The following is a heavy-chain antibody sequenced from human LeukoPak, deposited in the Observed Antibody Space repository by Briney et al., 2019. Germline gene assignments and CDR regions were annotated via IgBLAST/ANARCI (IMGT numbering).Heavy chain of an antibody. J-gene: IGHJ3*02. CDR2: IIPILGIA. Sequence: GSSVKVSCKASGGTFSSYTISWVRQAPGPGLEWMGRIIPILGIANYAQKFQGRVTITADKSTSKAYMKLRSLRSEDTDVYYCATGGVKSRDCGGDCYYEEIWGQGTMVTVSS. CDR3: ATGGVKSRDCGGDCYYEEI. CDR1: GGTFSSYT. D-gene: IGHD2-21*01. V-gene: IGHV1-69*02.